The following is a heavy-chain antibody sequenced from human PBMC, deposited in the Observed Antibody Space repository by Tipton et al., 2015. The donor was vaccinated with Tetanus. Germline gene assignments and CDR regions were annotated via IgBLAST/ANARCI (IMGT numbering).Heavy chain of an antibody. CDR2: ISAYNGNT. Sequence: QLVQSGAEVKKPGASVKVSCKASGYTFTSYGISWVRQTPGQGLEWMGWISAYNGNTNYAQKLQGRVTMTTDTSTSTAYMELRSLRSDDTAVYYCARDEIVVVVAATLRYYYYGMDVWGQGTTVTVSS. CDR3: ARDEIVVVVAATLRYYYYGMDV. D-gene: IGHD2-15*01. CDR1: GYTFTSYG. V-gene: IGHV1-18*04. J-gene: IGHJ6*02.